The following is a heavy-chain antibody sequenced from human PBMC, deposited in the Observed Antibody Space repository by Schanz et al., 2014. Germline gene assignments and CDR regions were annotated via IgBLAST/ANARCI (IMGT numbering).Heavy chain of an antibody. V-gene: IGHV1-2*02. J-gene: IGHJ5*02. Sequence: QLVQSGSEFRKPGASVKVSCKASGYIFSSYAIHWVRQAPGQGLEWMGWINPDSGGTNYAQKFQGRVTMTRDMSINTAYMELSRLRSDDSAVYYCARERGVRGGGVWKVNWFDPWGQGTLVTVSS. D-gene: IGHD3-10*01. CDR3: ARERGVRGGGVWKVNWFDP. CDR1: GYIFSSYA. CDR2: INPDSGGT.